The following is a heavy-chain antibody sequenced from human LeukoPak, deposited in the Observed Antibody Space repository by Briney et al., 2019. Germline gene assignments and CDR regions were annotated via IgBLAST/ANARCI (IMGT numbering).Heavy chain of an antibody. CDR3: AKAHSSSWYYFDY. V-gene: IGHV3-30*04. D-gene: IGHD6-13*01. CDR2: ILHDGSNK. J-gene: IGHJ4*02. Sequence: GGSLRLSCAASGFTFSSYAMHWVRQTPGKGLEWVAVILHDGSNKYYADSVKGRFTISRDNSKNTLYLQMNSLRAEDTAVYYCAKAHSSSWYYFDYWGQGTLVTVSS. CDR1: GFTFSSYA.